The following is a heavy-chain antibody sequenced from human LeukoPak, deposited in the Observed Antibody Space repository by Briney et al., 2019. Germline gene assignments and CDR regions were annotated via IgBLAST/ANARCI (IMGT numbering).Heavy chain of an antibody. J-gene: IGHJ5*02. V-gene: IGHV4-59*08. CDR1: GDSLYAYY. D-gene: IGHD6-13*01. Sequence: KSSETLPLTRTLSGDSLYAYYGGWIPQPPGKGPEWIGYIYFRGTTKYNPSLESRVTISVDTPKQQFSLTLSSVPAADTAVYYCGRRRAEGGSNGHYNWFDPWGQGILVTVSS. CDR3: GRRRAEGGSNGHYNWFDP. CDR2: IYFRGTT.